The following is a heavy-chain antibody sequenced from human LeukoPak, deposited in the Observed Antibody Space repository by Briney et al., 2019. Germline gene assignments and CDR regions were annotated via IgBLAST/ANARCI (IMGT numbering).Heavy chain of an antibody. CDR3: ARLENDYGYIYSWMFVR. CDR1: GFTFSDYY. J-gene: IGHJ4*02. V-gene: IGHV3-11*04. CDR2: ISNSGNII. D-gene: IGHD5-18*01. Sequence: GGSLRLSCAASGFTFSDYYMCWIRQAPGKGLEWLSYISNSGNIIDYADSVKGRFSISRDNAKNSLYLQMNSLRAEDTAVYYCARLENDYGYIYSWMFVRWGQGTLVTVSS.